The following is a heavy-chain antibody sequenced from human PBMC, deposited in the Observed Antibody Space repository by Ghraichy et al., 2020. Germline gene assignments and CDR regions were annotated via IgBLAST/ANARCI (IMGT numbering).Heavy chain of an antibody. D-gene: IGHD3-3*01. J-gene: IGHJ6*01. CDR1: GFTFSSYG. CDR2: IWYDGSNK. CDR3: ARDRRRSSHYDFWSGYGYYYYGMDV. Sequence: GGSLRLSCAASGFTFSSYGMHWVRQAPGKGLEWVAVIWYDGSNKYYADSVKGRFTISRDNSKNTLYLQMNSLRAEDTAVYYCARDRRRSSHYDFWSGYGYYYYGMDVWGQGTTVTVSS. V-gene: IGHV3-33*01.